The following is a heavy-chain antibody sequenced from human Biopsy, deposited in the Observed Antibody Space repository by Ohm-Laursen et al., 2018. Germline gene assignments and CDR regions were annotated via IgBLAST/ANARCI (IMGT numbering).Heavy chain of an antibody. J-gene: IGHJ5*02. CDR3: ARHRGGMPSSGNWFDH. V-gene: IGHV4-59*08. CDR1: GYSMSTYY. Sequence: GTLSLTCSFSGYSMSTYYWSWIRQPPGKGLEWIGYIYYSGSTSYNPSLKSRVTISVDMSKNQFSLKLTSVAAADTAVYYCARHRGGMPSSGNWFDHWGQGTLVTVSS. D-gene: IGHD2-2*01. CDR2: IYYSGST.